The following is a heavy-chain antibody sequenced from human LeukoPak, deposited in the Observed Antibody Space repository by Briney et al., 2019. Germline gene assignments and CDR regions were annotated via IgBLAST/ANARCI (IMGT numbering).Heavy chain of an antibody. J-gene: IGHJ6*02. CDR2: ISGSGGST. CDR3: ARAFGGSYLAGYYYYGMDV. Sequence: TGGSLRLSCAASGFTFSSYAMSWVRQAPGKGLEWVSAISGSGGSTYYADSVKGRFTTSRDNAKNSLYLQMNSLRAEDTAVYYCARAFGGSYLAGYYYYGMDVWGQGTTVTVSS. CDR1: GFTFSSYA. D-gene: IGHD1-26*01. V-gene: IGHV3-23*01.